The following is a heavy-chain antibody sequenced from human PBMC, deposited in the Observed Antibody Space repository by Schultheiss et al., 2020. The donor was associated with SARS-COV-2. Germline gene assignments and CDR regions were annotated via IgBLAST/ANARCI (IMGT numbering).Heavy chain of an antibody. CDR3: TTDLIVGATEDAFDI. CDR1: GFTFSSYG. D-gene: IGHD1-26*01. Sequence: GGSLRLSCAASGFTFSSYGMHWVRQAPGKGLEWVSGISWNSGSIGYADSVKGRFTISRDNAKNSLYLQMNSLRAEDTALYYCTTDLIVGATEDAFDIWGQGTMVTVSS. V-gene: IGHV3-9*01. J-gene: IGHJ3*02. CDR2: ISWNSGSI.